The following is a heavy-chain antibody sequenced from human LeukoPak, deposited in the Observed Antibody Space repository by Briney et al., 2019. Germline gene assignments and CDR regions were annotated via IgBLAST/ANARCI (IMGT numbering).Heavy chain of an antibody. CDR2: ISSSSSYI. V-gene: IGHV3-21*01. CDR3: ARDQVATSEILDY. J-gene: IGHJ4*02. CDR1: GFTFSSYS. Sequence: GGSLRLSCAASGFTFSSYSMNWVRQAPGKGLEWVSSISSSSSYIYYADSVKGRFTISRDNSKNTLYLQMNSLRAEDTAVYYCARDQVATSEILDYWGQGTLVTVSS. D-gene: IGHD5-24*01.